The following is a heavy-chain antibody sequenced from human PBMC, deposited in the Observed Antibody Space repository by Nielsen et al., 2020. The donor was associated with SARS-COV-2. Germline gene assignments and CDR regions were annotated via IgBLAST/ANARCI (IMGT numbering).Heavy chain of an antibody. Sequence: WVRQAPGQGLEWMGWINTDSEHPTYAQGFTGRFVFSLDTSVSTTYLQISGLKPEDTAVYYCARGVGYCSSTSCYFYYGMDVWGQGTTVTVSS. CDR3: ARGVGYCSSTSCYFYYGMDV. V-gene: IGHV7-4-1*02. J-gene: IGHJ6*02. D-gene: IGHD2-2*01. CDR2: INTDSEHP.